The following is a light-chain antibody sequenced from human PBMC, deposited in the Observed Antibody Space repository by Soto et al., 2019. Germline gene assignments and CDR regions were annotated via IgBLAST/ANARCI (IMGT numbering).Light chain of an antibody. CDR1: STDGGDYDC. CDR2: EVT. CDR3: TSCTAAGTIDVA. Sequence: QSALTQPASVSGSPGQSITISCTGTSTDGGDYDCVSWYQQHPAKAPKLIIYEVTNRPSGVSDRFSGSKSGYTASLTISGLRAEDEADYYCTSCTAAGTIDVAFGGGTKLTVL. V-gene: IGLV2-14*01. J-gene: IGLJ2*01.